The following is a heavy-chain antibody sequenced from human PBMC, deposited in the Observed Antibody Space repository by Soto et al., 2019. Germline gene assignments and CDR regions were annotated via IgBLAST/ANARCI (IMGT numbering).Heavy chain of an antibody. Sequence: EVQLLESGGGLVQPGGSLRLSCATSGFSFGGYAMSWVRQAPGKGLDWVSSISGSGATTYYTNSVQGRFTISRDNSKNPVYLQMTSLRAEETAVYYCAKGSRGDTGYVFAYWGQGALVTVSS. CDR2: ISGSGATT. V-gene: IGHV3-23*01. CDR1: GFSFGGYA. D-gene: IGHD5-12*01. J-gene: IGHJ4*02. CDR3: AKGSRGDTGYVFAY.